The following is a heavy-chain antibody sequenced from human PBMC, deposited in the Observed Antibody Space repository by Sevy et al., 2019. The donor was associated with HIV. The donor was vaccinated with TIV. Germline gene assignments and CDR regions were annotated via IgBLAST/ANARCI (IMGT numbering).Heavy chain of an antibody. J-gene: IGHJ4*02. CDR1: GFNFSIYG. Sequence: GVSLRLSCAASGFNFSIYGMHWVRQAPGKGLEWVALIWYDGSNKYYADSVKGRFTISRDNSKNTLSLQMNSLRAEDTAVYYCVRGRDYGNFDYWGQGTLVTVSS. V-gene: IGHV3-33*01. CDR2: IWYDGSNK. CDR3: VRGRDYGNFDY. D-gene: IGHD4-17*01.